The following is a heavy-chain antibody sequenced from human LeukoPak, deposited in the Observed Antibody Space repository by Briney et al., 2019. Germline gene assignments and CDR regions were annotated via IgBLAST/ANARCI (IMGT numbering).Heavy chain of an antibody. D-gene: IGHD3-22*01. CDR3: ARFEKFYDSGAHYLDS. Sequence: SETLSLTCTVSGGSISNYYWSWIRQPPGKGLEWIGYIYYSGNTNYNPSLKSRVTMSVDTSKNQFSLKLNSVTAADTAVYYCARFEKFYDSGAHYLDSWGQGALVTVSS. CDR1: GGSISNYY. J-gene: IGHJ5*01. CDR2: IYYSGNT. V-gene: IGHV4-59*12.